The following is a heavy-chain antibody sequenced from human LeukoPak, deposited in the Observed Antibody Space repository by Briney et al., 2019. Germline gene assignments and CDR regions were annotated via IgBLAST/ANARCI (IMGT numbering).Heavy chain of an antibody. D-gene: IGHD6-19*01. CDR2: IKQDGSEK. CDR1: GFTFSSYW. Sequence: GGSLRLSCAASGFTFSSYWMSWVRQAPGKGLEWVANIKQDGSEKYYVDSVKGRLTISRDNAKNSLYLEMNSLRAEDTAVYYCARVGSGWYTYYFDYWGLGTLVTVSS. J-gene: IGHJ4*02. V-gene: IGHV3-7*01. CDR3: ARVGSGWYTYYFDY.